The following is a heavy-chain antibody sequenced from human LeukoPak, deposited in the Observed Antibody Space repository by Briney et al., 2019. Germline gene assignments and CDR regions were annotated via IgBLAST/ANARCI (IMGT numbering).Heavy chain of an antibody. J-gene: IGHJ5*02. CDR2: INPNSGGT. CDR1: GYSFTDYY. CDR3: ARADRLHGGPYLIGP. Sequence: ASVKVSCKTSGYSFTDYYMHWVRQAPGQGLEWMGWINPNSGGTSAAQKFQGRVTMTRDTSITTVYMEVSWLTSDDTAIYYCARADRLHGGPYLIGPWGQGALVTVSS. D-gene: IGHD2-21*01. V-gene: IGHV1-2*02.